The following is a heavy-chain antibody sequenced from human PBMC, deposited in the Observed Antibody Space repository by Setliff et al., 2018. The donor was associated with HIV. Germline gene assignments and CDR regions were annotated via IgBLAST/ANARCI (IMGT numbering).Heavy chain of an antibody. J-gene: IGHJ5*02. D-gene: IGHD6-13*01. CDR2: IRYDESDK. CDR1: GFTFSNSG. CDR3: AKNLFSSRWSPLDP. V-gene: IGHV3-30*02. Sequence: PGGSLRLSCAASGFTFSNSGMHWVRQAPGKGLEWVTFIRYDESDKDYADSVKGRFTISRDNSKNTLYLQMNRLRSEDTAVYYCAKNLFSSRWSPLDPWGQGTLVTVSS.